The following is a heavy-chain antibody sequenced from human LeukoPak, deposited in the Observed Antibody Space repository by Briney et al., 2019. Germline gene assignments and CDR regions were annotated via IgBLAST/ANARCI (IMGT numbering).Heavy chain of an antibody. D-gene: IGHD6-6*01. CDR1: GGSFSGYY. V-gene: IGHV4-34*01. CDR2: INHSGST. J-gene: IGHJ4*02. CDR3: ASTMAARPPNYFDY. Sequence: SETLSLTCAVYGGSFSGYYWSWIRQPPGKGLEWIGEINHSGSTNYNPSLKSRVTISVDTSKNQFSLKLSSVTAADTAVYYCASTMAARPPNYFDYWGQGTLVTVSS.